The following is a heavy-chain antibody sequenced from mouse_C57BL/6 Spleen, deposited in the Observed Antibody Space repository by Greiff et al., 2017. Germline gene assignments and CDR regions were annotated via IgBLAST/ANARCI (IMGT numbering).Heavy chain of an antibody. D-gene: IGHD2-3*01. CDR3: AREGDGYYY. V-gene: IGHV1-50*01. Sequence: QVQLQQSGAELVKPGASVKLSCKASGYTFTSYWMQWVKQRPGQGLEWIGEIDPSDSYTNYNQKFKGKATLTVDTSSSTAYMQLSSLTSEDSAVYYCAREGDGYYYWGQGTTLTVSS. CDR2: IDPSDSYT. J-gene: IGHJ2*01. CDR1: GYTFTSYW.